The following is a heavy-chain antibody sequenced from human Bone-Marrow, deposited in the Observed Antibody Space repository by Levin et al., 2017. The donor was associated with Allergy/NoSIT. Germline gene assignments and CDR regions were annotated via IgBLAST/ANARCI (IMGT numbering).Heavy chain of an antibody. CDR2: IIPYNGET. D-gene: IGHD3-9*01. Sequence: ASVKVSCKASGYPFINYGISWVRQAPGQGLEWMAWIIPYNGETKYVQKFQDRITMTTDTSTTTVYMELRSLRSADTAIYYCARLEFDILSGSPEGQYMDVWGKGTTVTVSS. CDR3: ARLEFDILSGSPEGQYMDV. CDR1: GYPFINYG. V-gene: IGHV1-18*01. J-gene: IGHJ6*03.